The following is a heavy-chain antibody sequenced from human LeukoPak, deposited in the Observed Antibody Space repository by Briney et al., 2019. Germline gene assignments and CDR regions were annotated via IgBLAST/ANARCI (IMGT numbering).Heavy chain of an antibody. V-gene: IGHV1-2*02. CDR2: INPNSGDT. J-gene: IGHJ6*02. D-gene: IGHD4-17*01. Sequence: GASVKVSCKASGYTFTGYYIHWVRQAPGQGLEWMGWINPNSGDTNYAQKFQGRVTMTRGTSISTAYMELSRLRFDDMAVYYCAGPSYGDHPLGTTGMDVWGQGTTVTVSS. CDR1: GYTFTGYY. CDR3: AGPSYGDHPLGTTGMDV.